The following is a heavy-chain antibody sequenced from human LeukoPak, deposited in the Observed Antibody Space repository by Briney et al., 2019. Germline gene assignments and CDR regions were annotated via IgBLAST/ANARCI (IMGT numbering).Heavy chain of an antibody. CDR1: GGSLNRGSYH. J-gene: IGHJ3*02. CDR3: GSKRYYSRSAALDI. D-gene: IGHD3-10*01. CDR2: IYYSGNT. V-gene: IGHV4-61*01. Sequence: PSYTLSLPCTDSGGSLNRGSYHWSWPGPPPGKGLEGIWYIYYSGNTNYNPSLKSRITISVDKSKNPCSLKLSSVTAAGTGVYYWGSKRYYSRSAALDIWGQGTMVSVSS.